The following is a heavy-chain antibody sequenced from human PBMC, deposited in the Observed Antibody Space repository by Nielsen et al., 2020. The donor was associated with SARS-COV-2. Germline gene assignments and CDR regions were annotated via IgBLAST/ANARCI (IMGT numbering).Heavy chain of an antibody. CDR2: INDSGST. D-gene: IGHD3-16*01. CDR3: ARGGASPGY. V-gene: IGHV4-34*01. Sequence: SETLSLTCAVYGWSFSGYYWSWFRQPPGKGLEWIGEINDSGSTNYNPSLKSRGTISVDTSKNQFSLNLNSVTAADTAVYYCARGGASPGYWGQGTLVTVSS. CDR1: GWSFSGYY. J-gene: IGHJ4*02.